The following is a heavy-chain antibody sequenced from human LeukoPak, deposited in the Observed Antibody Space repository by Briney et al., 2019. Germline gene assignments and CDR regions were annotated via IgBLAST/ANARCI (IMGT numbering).Heavy chain of an antibody. CDR1: GFTFSSYS. D-gene: IGHD5-12*01. J-gene: IGHJ4*02. V-gene: IGHV3-48*01. Sequence: GRSLSLSCAVSGFTFSSYSMSCVREAPGKGLEWISYISSSSDTKYYADSVKGRFTISRDNAEKSLYLQMNSLRAEDTAVYYCARDPIVTTIQRFDFWGQGTLVTVSS. CDR2: ISSSSDTK. CDR3: ARDPIVTTIQRFDF.